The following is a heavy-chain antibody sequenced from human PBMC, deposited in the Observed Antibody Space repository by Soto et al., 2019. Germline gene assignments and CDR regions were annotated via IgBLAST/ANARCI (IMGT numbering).Heavy chain of an antibody. CDR2: IYYSGST. CDR1: GGSISSGDYY. D-gene: IGHD6-19*01. J-gene: IGHJ4*02. Sequence: PSETLSLTCTVSGGSISSGDYYWSWIRQPPGKGLEWIGYIYYSGSTYYNPSLKSRVTISVDTSKNQFSLKLSSVTAADTAVYYCARASGWYRGYFDYWGQGTLVTVSS. V-gene: IGHV4-30-4*01. CDR3: ARASGWYRGYFDY.